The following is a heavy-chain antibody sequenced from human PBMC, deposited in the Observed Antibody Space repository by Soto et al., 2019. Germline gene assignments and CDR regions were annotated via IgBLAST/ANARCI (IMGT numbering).Heavy chain of an antibody. CDR2: ISWDGGST. V-gene: IGHV3-43*01. D-gene: IGHD2-2*01. CDR1: GFPCDDYT. CDR3: AKDIGCSSTSCYLVSRDYGMDV. Sequence: GGSLKLSCAASGFPCDDYTMHWVRQAPGKGLEWVSLISWDGGSTYYADSVKGRFTISRDNSKNSLYLQMNSLRTEDAALYYCAKDIGCSSTSCYLVSRDYGMDVWGQGTTVTVSS. J-gene: IGHJ6*02.